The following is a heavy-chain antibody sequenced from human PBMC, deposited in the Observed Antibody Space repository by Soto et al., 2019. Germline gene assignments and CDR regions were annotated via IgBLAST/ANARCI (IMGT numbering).Heavy chain of an antibody. Sequence: PSETLSLTCTVSGGSISSYYWSWIRQPPGKGLEWIGYIYYSGSTNYNPSLKSRVTISVDTSKNQFSLKLSSVTAADTAVYYCARLRADILTGYAWFDPWGQGTLVTVS. D-gene: IGHD3-9*01. V-gene: IGHV4-59*08. CDR1: GGSISSYY. CDR3: ARLRADILTGYAWFDP. J-gene: IGHJ5*02. CDR2: IYYSGST.